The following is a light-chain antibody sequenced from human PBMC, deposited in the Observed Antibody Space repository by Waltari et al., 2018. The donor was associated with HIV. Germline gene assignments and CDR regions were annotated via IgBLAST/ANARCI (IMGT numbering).Light chain of an antibody. CDR1: SSNLGTGSA. V-gene: IGLV1-40*01. Sequence: QSVLTQPPSVSGAPGQTVTIPCTGSSSNLGTGSAVHWYQQLPGAAPKLLIFANNNRPSGVPDRFSGSKSGTSASLAITGLQAEDEADYYCQSYDNSLRVIFGGGTKLTVL. CDR3: QSYDNSLRVI. CDR2: ANN. J-gene: IGLJ2*01.